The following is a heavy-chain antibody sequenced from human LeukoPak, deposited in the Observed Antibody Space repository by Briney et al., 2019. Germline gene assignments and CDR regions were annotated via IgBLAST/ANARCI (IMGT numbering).Heavy chain of an antibody. CDR3: ARDSPRTVTSYYYGMDV. CDR2: ISAYNGNT. Sequence: GASVKVSCKASGYTFTSYGISWVRQAPGQGLVWMGWISAYNGNTNYAQKLQGRVTMTTDTSTSTAYMELRSLRSDDTAVYYCARDSPRTVTSYYYGMDVWGQGTTVTVSS. J-gene: IGHJ6*02. D-gene: IGHD4-17*01. V-gene: IGHV1-18*01. CDR1: GYTFTSYG.